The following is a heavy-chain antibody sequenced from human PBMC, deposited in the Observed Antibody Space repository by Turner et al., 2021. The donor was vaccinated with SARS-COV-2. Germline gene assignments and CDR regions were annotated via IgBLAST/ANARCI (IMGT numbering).Heavy chain of an antibody. J-gene: IGHJ6*02. CDR2: IYYSGST. V-gene: IGHV4-39*01. CDR3: ARLPVGYYGSGSYYHYGMDV. CDR1: GGPISSSSYY. Sequence: QLQLQESVPGLVKPSETLSSPCTVPGGPISSSSYYWGWIRQPPGKGLEWIGSIYYSGSTYYNPSLKSRVTISVDTSKNQFSLKLSSVTAADTAVYYCARLPVGYYGSGSYYHYGMDVWGQGTTVTVSS. D-gene: IGHD3-10*01.